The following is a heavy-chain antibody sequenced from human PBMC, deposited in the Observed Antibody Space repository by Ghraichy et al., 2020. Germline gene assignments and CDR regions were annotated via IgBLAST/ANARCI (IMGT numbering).Heavy chain of an antibody. CDR2: ITGDESRT. CDR1: GFTFSNYM. CDR3: AKERPGSFDY. D-gene: IGHD2-15*01. V-gene: IGHV3-74*01. J-gene: IGHJ4*02. Sequence: GESLNISRAASGFTFSNYMMHWVRQAPGKGLVWVSDITGDESRTRYADSVKGRFSVSRDNSKNTLYLQMNSLRAEDTAIYYCAKERPGSFDYWGQGTLVTVSS.